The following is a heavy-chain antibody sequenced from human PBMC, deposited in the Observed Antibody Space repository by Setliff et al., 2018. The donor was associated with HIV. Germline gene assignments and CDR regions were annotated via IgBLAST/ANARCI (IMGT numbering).Heavy chain of an antibody. D-gene: IGHD5-12*01. CDR1: GFTFSYYT. Sequence: LSLSCAASGFTFSYYTMHWIRQTPGMGLEWVAMIWADEITKFYADSVKGRFTISRDNSKNTMYLQMNTLRVEDTAVYYCARDPPGSGFHLDYWGQGTPVTVSS. V-gene: IGHV3-33*08. CDR3: ARDPPGSGFHLDY. J-gene: IGHJ4*02. CDR2: IWADEITK.